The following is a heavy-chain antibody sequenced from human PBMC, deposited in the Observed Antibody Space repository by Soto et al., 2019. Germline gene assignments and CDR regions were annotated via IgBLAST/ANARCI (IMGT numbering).Heavy chain of an antibody. CDR2: IYHSGST. J-gene: IGHJ4*02. CDR3: ARDKITGLFDY. D-gene: IGHD2-8*02. V-gene: IGHV4-30-2*01. Sequence: SETLSLTCAVSGGSISSGGYSWSWIRQPPGKGLEWIGDIYHSGSTYYNPSLKSRVTISVDTSKNQFSLKLTSVTAADTAVYYCARDKITGLFDYWGQGTLVTVSS. CDR1: GGSISSGGYS.